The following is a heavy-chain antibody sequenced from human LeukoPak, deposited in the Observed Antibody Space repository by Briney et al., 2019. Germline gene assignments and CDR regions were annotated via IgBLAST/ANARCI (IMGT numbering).Heavy chain of an antibody. CDR2: IYSTGNI. Sequence: PSETLSLTCTVSGGSISSHFWSWVRQPPGKGLGLIAYIYSTGNINYNPSLKSRVSMSVDTSKNQFSLNLNSVTAADTAVYYCARGNVNTAWNYFGMDVWGQGTTVTVSS. D-gene: IGHD5-18*01. J-gene: IGHJ6*02. V-gene: IGHV4-59*11. CDR1: GGSISSHF. CDR3: ARGNVNTAWNYFGMDV.